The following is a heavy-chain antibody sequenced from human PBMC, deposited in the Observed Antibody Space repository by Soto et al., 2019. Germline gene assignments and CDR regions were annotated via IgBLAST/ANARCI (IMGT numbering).Heavy chain of an antibody. V-gene: IGHV3-23*01. J-gene: IGHJ3*02. CDR3: AKDLDAGDPRAFDI. D-gene: IGHD2-21*02. CDR1: RFPFDSYA. CDR2: ISGSGGAT. Sequence: EVQLLESGGGLVQPGGSLRLSCAASRFPFDSYAMSWVRQAPGKGLEWVSAISGSGGATYYAGSVKGRFTISRDNSKDTLYLQMTSLRAEDTAVYYCAKDLDAGDPRAFDIWGQGTMVTVSS.